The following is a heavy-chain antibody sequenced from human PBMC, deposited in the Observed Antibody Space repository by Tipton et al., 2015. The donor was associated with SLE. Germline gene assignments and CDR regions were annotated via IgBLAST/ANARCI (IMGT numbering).Heavy chain of an antibody. D-gene: IGHD3-16*02. J-gene: IGHJ4*02. CDR2: ISSSSSTI. Sequence: SLRLSCAASGFTVSNNYMSWVRQAPGKGLEWVSYISSSSSTIYYADSVKGRFTISRDNAKNSLYLQMNSLRAEDTAVYYCAKERVWGSYRFDYWGQGTLVTVSS. CDR1: GFTVSNNY. CDR3: AKERVWGSYRFDY. V-gene: IGHV3-11*01.